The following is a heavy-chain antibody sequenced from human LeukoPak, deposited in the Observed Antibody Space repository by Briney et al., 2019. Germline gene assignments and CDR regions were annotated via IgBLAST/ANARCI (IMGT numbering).Heavy chain of an antibody. Sequence: GSSVKVSCKASGGTFSSYAISWVRQAPGQGLEWMGRIIPILGIANYAQKLQGRVTMTADTSTTTAYMELRSLRSDDTAVYYCARGGLMTTVTTGGAWFDPWGQGTLVAVSS. CDR1: GGTFSSYA. J-gene: IGHJ5*02. CDR3: ARGGLMTTVTTGGAWFDP. D-gene: IGHD4-11*01. CDR2: IIPILGIA. V-gene: IGHV1-69*04.